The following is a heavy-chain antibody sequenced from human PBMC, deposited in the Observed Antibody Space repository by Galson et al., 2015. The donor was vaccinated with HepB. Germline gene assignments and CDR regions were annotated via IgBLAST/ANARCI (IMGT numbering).Heavy chain of an antibody. CDR1: GYTFTSYY. V-gene: IGHV1-46*03. J-gene: IGHJ3*02. CDR2: INPSGGST. D-gene: IGHD3-22*01. Sequence: SVKVSCKASGYTFTSYYMHWVRQAPGQGLEWMGIINPSGGSTSYAQKFQGRVTMTRDTSTSTVYMELSSLRSEDTAVYYCARGTHYYDSSGYYGDAFDIWGQGTMVTVSS. CDR3: ARGTHYYDSSGYYGDAFDI.